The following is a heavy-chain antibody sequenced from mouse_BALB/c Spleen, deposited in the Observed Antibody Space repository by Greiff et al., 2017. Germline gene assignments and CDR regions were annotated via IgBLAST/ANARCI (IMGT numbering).Heavy chain of an antibody. CDR2: INPSNGRT. CDR3: ARGGYDYDGMDY. Sequence: QVQLQQPGAELVKPGASVKLSCKASGYTFTSYWMHWVKQRPGQGLEWIGEINPSNGRTNYNEKFKSKATLTVDKSSSTAYMQLSSLTSEDSAVYYCARGGYDYDGMDYWGQGTSVTVSS. V-gene: IGHV1S81*02. J-gene: IGHJ4*01. D-gene: IGHD2-4*01. CDR1: GYTFTSYW.